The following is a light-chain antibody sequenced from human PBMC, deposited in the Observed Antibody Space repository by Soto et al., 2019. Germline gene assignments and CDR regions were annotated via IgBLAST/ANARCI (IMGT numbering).Light chain of an antibody. Sequence: AIRMTQSPSSLSASTGDRVTITCRASQSISRYLNWYQHRPGQAPKLLINAASNLRSGVPSRFSGSGSGTEFTLTISNLQPEDFATYHCQQYNTFSCTFGQGTKVDIK. CDR1: QSISRY. CDR2: AAS. CDR3: QQYNTFSCT. V-gene: IGKV1-8*01. J-gene: IGKJ2*02.